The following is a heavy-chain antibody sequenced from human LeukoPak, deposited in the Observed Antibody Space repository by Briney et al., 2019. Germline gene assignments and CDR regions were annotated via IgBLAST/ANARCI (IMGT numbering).Heavy chain of an antibody. J-gene: IGHJ4*02. Sequence: GGSLRLSCAASGFTFSSYWMSWVRQAPGKGLEWVANIKQDGSEKYYVDSVKGRYTISRDNAKNSLYLQMNSLRAEDTAVYYCARGGAGDYFDYWGQGTLVTVSS. CDR3: ARGGAGDYFDY. D-gene: IGHD3-10*01. CDR1: GFTFSSYW. CDR2: IKQDGSEK. V-gene: IGHV3-7*01.